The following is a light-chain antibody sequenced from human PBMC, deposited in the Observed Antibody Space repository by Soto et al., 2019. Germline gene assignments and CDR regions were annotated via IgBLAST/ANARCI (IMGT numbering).Light chain of an antibody. CDR3: QQYGCSPLT. CDR2: GAS. V-gene: IGKV3-20*01. CDR1: QTVTSY. J-gene: IGKJ4*02. Sequence: EIVLTQSPGTLSLSPGDIATLSCRASQTVTSYFAWYQQKPGQAPRLLVHGASTRATGIPDRFSGSGSGTDFTLTISGLDPEDFAVYYCQQYGCSPLTFGRGTKVEIK.